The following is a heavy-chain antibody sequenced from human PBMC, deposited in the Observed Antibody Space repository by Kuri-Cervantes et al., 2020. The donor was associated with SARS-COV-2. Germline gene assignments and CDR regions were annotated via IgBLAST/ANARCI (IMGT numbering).Heavy chain of an antibody. CDR1: GFTFSSYA. J-gene: IGHJ4*02. V-gene: IGHV3-23*01. CDR3: AKDRGYSYGYGYFDY. Sequence: GESLKISCAASGFTFSSYAMSWVRQAPGKGLEWVSAISGSGGSTYYADSVKGRFTISRDNSKTTLYLQMNSLRAEDTAVYYCAKDRGYSYGYGYFDYWGQGTLVNVSS. CDR2: ISGSGGST. D-gene: IGHD5-18*01.